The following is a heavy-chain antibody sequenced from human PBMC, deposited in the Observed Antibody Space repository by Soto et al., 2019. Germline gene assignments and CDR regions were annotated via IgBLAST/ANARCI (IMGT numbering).Heavy chain of an antibody. V-gene: IGHV4-31*03. CDR2: IYYSGST. CDR1: GGSISSGGYY. J-gene: IGHJ5*02. CDR3: ARGVVPAAMGGNWFDP. Sequence: QVQLQESGPGLVKPSQTLSLTCTVSGGSISSGGYYWSWIRQHPGKGLEWIGYIYYSGSTYYNPSLKSRVNISVDTAKNQFSRELSSVTAADTAVYYCARGVVPAAMGGNWFDPWGQGTLVTVSS. D-gene: IGHD2-2*01.